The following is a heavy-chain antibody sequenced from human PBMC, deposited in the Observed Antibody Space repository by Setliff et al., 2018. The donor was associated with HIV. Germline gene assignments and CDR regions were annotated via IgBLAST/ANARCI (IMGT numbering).Heavy chain of an antibody. CDR1: RSTFNSHT. CDR3: ARGQFIPAAERDAYFDY. J-gene: IGHJ4*02. CDR2: IIPILGTA. D-gene: IGHD6-13*01. V-gene: IGHV1-69*13. Sequence: SVKVSCKASRSTFNSHTINWVRQAPGQGLEWMGGIIPILGTANYAQKFQDRVTITADESTTTAYMELSSLTSEDTAVYYCARGQFIPAAERDAYFDYWGQGTLVTVSS.